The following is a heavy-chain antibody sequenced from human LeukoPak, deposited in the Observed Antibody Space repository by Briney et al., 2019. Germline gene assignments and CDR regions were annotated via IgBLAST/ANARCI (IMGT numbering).Heavy chain of an antibody. CDR2: ISAYNGNT. V-gene: IGHV1-18*01. CDR1: GYTFTSYG. CDR3: AGTSVRYFDWLTPPYFDY. Sequence: ASVKVSCKASGYTFTSYGISWVRQAPGQGLEWMGWISAYNGNTNYAQKLQGRVTMTTDTSTSTAYMELRSLRSDDTAVYYCAGTSVRYFDWLTPPYFDYWGQGTLVTVSS. J-gene: IGHJ4*02. D-gene: IGHD3-9*01.